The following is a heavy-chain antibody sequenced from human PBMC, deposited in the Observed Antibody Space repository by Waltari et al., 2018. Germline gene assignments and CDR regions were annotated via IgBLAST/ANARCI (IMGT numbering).Heavy chain of an antibody. CDR3: ARVLSSSCYWFDP. V-gene: IGHV1-69*14. D-gene: IGHD6-13*01. J-gene: IGHJ5*02. CDR1: GGTFSSYA. CDR2: IIPFLGTA. Sequence: QVQLVQSGAEVKKPGSSVKVSCKASGGTFSSYAISWVRQAPGQGLEWMGGIIPFLGTANSPRKFQGRVTIPGTNSPGTAYMGLGSFGSGATPVYYWARVLSSSCYWFDPWGQGTLSPSPQ.